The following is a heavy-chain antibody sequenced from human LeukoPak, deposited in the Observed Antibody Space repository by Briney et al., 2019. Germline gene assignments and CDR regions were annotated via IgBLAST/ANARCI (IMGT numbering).Heavy chain of an antibody. V-gene: IGHV1-8*01. J-gene: IGHJ3*02. CDR1: GYTFTTYD. CDR2: INPNSGNT. CDR3: ARDTSPRIAAIYYDAFDI. D-gene: IGHD6-13*01. Sequence: ASVKVSCKASGYTFTTYDINWVRQATGQGLEWMGWINPNSGNTGYAQKFQGRVTITRDTSASTAYMELSSLRGEDTALYYCARDTSPRIAAIYYDAFDIWGQGTMVTVSS.